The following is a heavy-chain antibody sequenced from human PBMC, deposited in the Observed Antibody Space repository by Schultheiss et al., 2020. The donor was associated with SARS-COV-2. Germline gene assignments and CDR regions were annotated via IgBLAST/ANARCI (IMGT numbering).Heavy chain of an antibody. CDR2: IYYSGST. V-gene: IGHV4-61*01. Sequence: SETLSLTCTVSGGSVSSGSYYWSWIRQPPGKGLEWIGYIYYSGSTNYNPSLKSRVTISVDTSKNQFSLKLSSVTAADTAVYFCASYGDHYYFQHWGQGTLVTVSS. J-gene: IGHJ4*02. CDR1: GGSVSSGSYY. CDR3: ASYGDHYYFQH. D-gene: IGHD4-17*01.